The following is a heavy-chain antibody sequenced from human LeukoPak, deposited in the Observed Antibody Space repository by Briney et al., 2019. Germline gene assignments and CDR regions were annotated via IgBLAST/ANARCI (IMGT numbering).Heavy chain of an antibody. D-gene: IGHD3-10*01. CDR1: GGSFSGYY. J-gene: IGHJ5*02. Sequence: SETLSLTCAVYGGSFSGYYWSWIRQPPGKGLEWIGEINHSGSTNYNPSLTSRVTISVDTSKSQFSLKLSSVTAADTAVYYCARGDTMDWFDPWGQGTLVTVSS. CDR2: INHSGST. V-gene: IGHV4-34*01. CDR3: ARGDTMDWFDP.